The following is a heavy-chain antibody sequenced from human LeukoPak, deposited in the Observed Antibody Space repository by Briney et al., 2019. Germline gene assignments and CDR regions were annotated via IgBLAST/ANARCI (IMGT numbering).Heavy chain of an antibody. CDR2: INHSGST. V-gene: IGHV4-34*01. CDR1: GGSFSGYY. CDR3: ARGPHIAAAGTGRFWNY. J-gene: IGHJ4*02. Sequence: SETLSLTCAVYGGSFSGYYWSWIRQPPGKGLEWIGEINHSGSTNCNPSLKSRVTISVDTSKNQFSLKLSSVTAADTAVYYCARGPHIAAAGTGRFWNYWGQGTLVTVSS. D-gene: IGHD6-13*01.